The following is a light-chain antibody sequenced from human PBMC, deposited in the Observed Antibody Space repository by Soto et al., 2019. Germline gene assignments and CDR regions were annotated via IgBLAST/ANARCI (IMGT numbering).Light chain of an antibody. J-gene: IGLJ2*01. CDR3: TSTSNKYFVIL. CDR1: SSDIVHADR. V-gene: IGLV2-18*02. CDR2: EVN. Sequence: QSALTQPPSVSGSPGQSVTISCTGTSSDIVHADRVSWYQQSPGTAPKLMIYEVNNRPSGVPDRFSGSKSGNTASLTISGLQPEDEADYYCTSTSNKYFVILFGGGTKVTVL.